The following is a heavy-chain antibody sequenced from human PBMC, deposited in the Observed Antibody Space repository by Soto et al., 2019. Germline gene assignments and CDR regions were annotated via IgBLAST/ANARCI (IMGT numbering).Heavy chain of an antibody. J-gene: IGHJ6*02. Sequence: GGSLRLSCAASGFTFSSYSMNWVRQAPGKGLEWVSSISSSSSYIYYADSVKGRFTISRDNAKNSLYLQMNSLRAEDTAVYYCARAMYSYGYCYYYGMDVWGQGTTVTVSS. CDR2: ISSSSSYI. V-gene: IGHV3-21*01. CDR3: ARAMYSYGYCYYYGMDV. CDR1: GFTFSSYS. D-gene: IGHD5-18*01.